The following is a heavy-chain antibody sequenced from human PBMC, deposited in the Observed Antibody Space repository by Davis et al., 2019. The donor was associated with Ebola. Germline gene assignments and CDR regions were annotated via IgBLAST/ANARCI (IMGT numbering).Heavy chain of an antibody. Sequence: GESLKISCAASGFTFSSYEMNWVRQAPGKGLEWVGRIKSKTDGGTTDYAAPVKGRFTISRDDSKNTLYLQMNSLKTEYTAVYYCTRHKQWLVGYYYGMDVWGQGTTVTVSS. CDR3: TRHKQWLVGYYYGMDV. V-gene: IGHV3-15*01. D-gene: IGHD6-19*01. J-gene: IGHJ6*02. CDR2: IKSKTDGGTT. CDR1: GFTFSSYE.